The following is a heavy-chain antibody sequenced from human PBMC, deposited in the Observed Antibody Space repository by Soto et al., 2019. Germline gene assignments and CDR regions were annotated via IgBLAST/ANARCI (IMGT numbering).Heavy chain of an antibody. CDR2: IYYSGST. J-gene: IGHJ2*01. Sequence: ASETLSLTCTVSGGSISSGDYYWSWIRQPPGKGLEWIGYIYYSGSTNYNPSLKSRVTISVDTSKNQFSLKLSSVTAADTAVYYCARVSQDMIVVVLQSNYWYFDLWGRGTLVTVSS. CDR1: GGSISSGDYY. CDR3: ARVSQDMIVVVLQSNYWYFDL. V-gene: IGHV4-61*08. D-gene: IGHD3-22*01.